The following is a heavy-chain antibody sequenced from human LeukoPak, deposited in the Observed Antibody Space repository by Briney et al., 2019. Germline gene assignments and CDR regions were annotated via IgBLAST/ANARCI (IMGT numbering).Heavy chain of an antibody. J-gene: IGHJ5*02. CDR2: ISGSGGST. V-gene: IGHV3-23*01. D-gene: IGHD4-17*01. Sequence: GGSLRLSCAASGFTFSIYAMSWVRQAPGKGLEWVSAISGSGGSTYYADAVKGRFTISRDNSKNTLYLQMNSLRAEDTAVYYCAKSGGHDYGDYVKENWFDPWGQGTLVTVSS. CDR3: AKSGGHDYGDYVKENWFDP. CDR1: GFTFSIYA.